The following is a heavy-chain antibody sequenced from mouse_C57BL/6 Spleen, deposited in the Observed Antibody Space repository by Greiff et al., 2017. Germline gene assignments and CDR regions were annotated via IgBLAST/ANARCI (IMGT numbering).Heavy chain of an antibody. V-gene: IGHV1-55*01. J-gene: IGHJ2*01. D-gene: IGHD4-1*01. CDR1: GYTFTSYW. CDR2: IYPGSGST. CDR3: AREGLNWDVFDD. Sequence: QVHVKQPGAELVKPGASVKMSCKASGYTFTSYWITWVKQRPGQGLEWIGDIYPGSGSTNYNEKFKSKATLTVDTSSSTAYMQLSSLTSEDSAVYYGAREGLNWDVFDDWGQGTTLTVSS.